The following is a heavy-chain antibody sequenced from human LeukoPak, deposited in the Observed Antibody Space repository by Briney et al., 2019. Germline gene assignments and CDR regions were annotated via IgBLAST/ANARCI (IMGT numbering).Heavy chain of an antibody. J-gene: IGHJ4*02. CDR3: APYVSGCSIADY. CDR1: GGSFNKYY. Sequence: SETLSLTCAIYGGSFNKYYWSWIRQPPGKGLEWIGEINHSGSTNYNPSLKSRVTISVDKSKNQFSLKLSSVTAADTAVYYCAPYVSGCSIADYWGQGTLVTVSS. D-gene: IGHD3-10*01. CDR2: INHSGST. V-gene: IGHV4-34*01.